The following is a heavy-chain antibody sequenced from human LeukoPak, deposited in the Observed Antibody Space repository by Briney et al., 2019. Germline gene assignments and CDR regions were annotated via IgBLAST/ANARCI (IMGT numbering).Heavy chain of an antibody. V-gene: IGHV1-69*06. Sequence: SVKVSCKAAGDTISAYSLNWVRQAPGQGLEWMGGIIPIFGRAYYAQNLQGRVTITADKSTNTAYMELSSLGSEDTAIYYCARDIYYDYVWGSYRVFDYWGQGTLVTVSS. CDR1: GDTISAYS. J-gene: IGHJ4*02. CDR2: IIPIFGRA. CDR3: ARDIYYDYVWGSYRVFDY. D-gene: IGHD3-16*02.